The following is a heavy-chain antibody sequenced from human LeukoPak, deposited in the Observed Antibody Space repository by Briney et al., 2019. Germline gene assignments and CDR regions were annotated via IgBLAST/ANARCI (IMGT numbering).Heavy chain of an antibody. V-gene: IGHV3-21*04. CDR1: GFTFSSYS. Sequence: GGSLRLSCAASGFTFSSYSMNWVRQAPGKGLEWVSSINILSNYIYYADSVRGRFTISSDNAKNSLYLQMNSLRAEDSAVYYCARSASGYYYVVFDSWGQGTLVTVSS. J-gene: IGHJ4*02. D-gene: IGHD3-22*01. CDR2: INILSNYI. CDR3: ARSASGYYYVVFDS.